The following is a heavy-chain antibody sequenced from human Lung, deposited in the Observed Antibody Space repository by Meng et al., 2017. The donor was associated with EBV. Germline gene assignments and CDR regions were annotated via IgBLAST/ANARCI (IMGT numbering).Heavy chain of an antibody. CDR1: GGSISSGDYY. J-gene: IGHJ4*02. V-gene: IGHV4-30-4*01. D-gene: IGHD4-11*01. CDR3: ARDRTTGRYFDY. Sequence: QVHLQESGPGLVKPSQTLSLTCTVSGGSISSGDYYWSWIRQPPGKGLEWIGYIYYSGSTYYNPTLKSRVTISVDTSKNQFSLKLSSVTAADTAVYYCARDRTTGRYFDYWGQGTLVTVSS. CDR2: IYYSGST.